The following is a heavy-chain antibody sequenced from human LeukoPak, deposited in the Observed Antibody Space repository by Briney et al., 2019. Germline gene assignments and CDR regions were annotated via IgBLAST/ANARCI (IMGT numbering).Heavy chain of an antibody. CDR2: IYYSGST. CDR1: GGSISSSSYY. CDR3: ARPTLTFQFDP. D-gene: IGHD7-27*01. V-gene: IGHV4-39*01. J-gene: IGHJ5*02. Sequence: PSETLSLTCTVSGGSISSSSYYWGWIRQPPGKGLEWIGSIYYSGSTYYNPSLKSRVTISVDTSKNQFSLKLSSVTAADMAVYYCARPTLTFQFDPWGQGTLVTVSS.